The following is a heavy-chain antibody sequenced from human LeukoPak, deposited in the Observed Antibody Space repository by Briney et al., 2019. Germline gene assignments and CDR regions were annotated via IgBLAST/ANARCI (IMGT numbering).Heavy chain of an antibody. CDR2: IIPMFGTA. CDR1: GYTFTGHS. Sequence: ASVKVSCKASGYTFTGHSIHWVRQAPGQGLEWMGGIIPMFGTANYAQNFQGRVTITADESTSTAYMELSSLRSDDTAVYYCAFRTVRSTIEYFQYWGLGTLVTVSS. D-gene: IGHD1-26*01. J-gene: IGHJ1*01. CDR3: AFRTVRSTIEYFQY. V-gene: IGHV1-69*13.